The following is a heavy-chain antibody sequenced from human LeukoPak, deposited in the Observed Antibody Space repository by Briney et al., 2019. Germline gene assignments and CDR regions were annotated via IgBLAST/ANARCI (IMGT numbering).Heavy chain of an antibody. V-gene: IGHV1-8*01. CDR3: ASSYSVSYYYYYGMDV. CDR1: GYTFTSYD. Sequence: ASVKVSCKASGYTFTSYDINWVRQATGQGLEWMGWMNPNSGNTCYAQKFKGRVTMTRNTSISTAYMELSSLRSEDTAVYYCASSYSVSYYYYYGMDVWGQGTTVTVSS. J-gene: IGHJ6*02. D-gene: IGHD1-26*01. CDR2: MNPNSGNT.